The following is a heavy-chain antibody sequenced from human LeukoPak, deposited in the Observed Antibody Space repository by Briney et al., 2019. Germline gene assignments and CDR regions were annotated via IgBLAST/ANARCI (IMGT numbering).Heavy chain of an antibody. CDR2: ISGSSGII. Sequence: PGGSLRLSCAASGFTFNTYTMNWVRQAPGKGLEWVSYISGSSGIIDYADSVRGRFTISRDNAKNSLYLQMNSLRAGDTAVYYCARGRRYDFWSGPTDAFDIWGQGTMVTVSS. CDR3: ARGRRYDFWSGPTDAFDI. V-gene: IGHV3-48*01. J-gene: IGHJ3*02. CDR1: GFTFNTYT. D-gene: IGHD3-3*01.